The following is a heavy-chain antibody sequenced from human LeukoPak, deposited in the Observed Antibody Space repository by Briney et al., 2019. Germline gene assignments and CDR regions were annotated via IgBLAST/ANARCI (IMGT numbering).Heavy chain of an antibody. D-gene: IGHD5-18*01. CDR2: ISYDGSNK. CDR3: AKDRLGGYSYGSYYFDY. V-gene: IGHV3-30*18. J-gene: IGHJ4*02. Sequence: GGSLRLSCAASGFTFSSYGMHWVRQAPGKGLEWVAVISYDGSNKYYADSVKGRFTISRDNSKNTLYLQMNSLRAEDTAVYYCAKDRLGGYSYGSYYFDYWGQGTLVTVSS. CDR1: GFTFSSYG.